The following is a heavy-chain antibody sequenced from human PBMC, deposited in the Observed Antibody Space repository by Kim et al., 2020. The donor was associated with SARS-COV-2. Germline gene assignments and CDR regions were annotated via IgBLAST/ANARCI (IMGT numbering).Heavy chain of an antibody. Sequence: ASVKVSCKASGYTFTSYAMNWVRQAPGQGLEWMGWINTNTGNPTYAQGFTGRFVFSLDTSVSTAYLQISSLKAEDTAVYYCAGGGMAVANDAFDIWGQGTMVTVSS. J-gene: IGHJ3*02. CDR1: GYTFTSYA. D-gene: IGHD6-19*01. CDR3: AGGGMAVANDAFDI. CDR2: INTNTGNP. V-gene: IGHV7-4-1*02.